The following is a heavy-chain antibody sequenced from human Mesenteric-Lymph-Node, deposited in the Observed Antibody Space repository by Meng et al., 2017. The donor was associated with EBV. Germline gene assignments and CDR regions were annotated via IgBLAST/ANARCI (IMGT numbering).Heavy chain of an antibody. CDR2: ISHSGGT. V-gene: IGHV4-34*01. CDR3: ARAFCGGDCSHFDY. Sequence: VQLQQGGARLLKPSETLSLTCGVYGGSSSGDYWSWIRQPPGKGLEWIGEISHSGGTTYNPSLKSRVTISVDTSKNQFSLKLSSVTAADTAVYYCARAFCGGDCSHFDYWGQGTLVTVSS. CDR1: GGSSSGDY. D-gene: IGHD2-21*01. J-gene: IGHJ4*02.